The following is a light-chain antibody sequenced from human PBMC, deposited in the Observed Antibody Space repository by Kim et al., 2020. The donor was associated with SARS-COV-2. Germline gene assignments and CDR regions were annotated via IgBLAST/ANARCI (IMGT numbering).Light chain of an antibody. CDR2: EVS. CDR3: TSFISDKIVL. V-gene: IGLV2-18*02. J-gene: IGLJ2*01. CDR1: SSDVGGYNR. Sequence: QSALTQPPSVSGFPGQSVTISCSGTSSDVGGYNRVSWYHQPPGTAPKLIIYEVSKRPSGVPNRFSGSKSGNTASLIISGLQPEDEGDYYCTSFISDKIVLFGGGTQLTVL.